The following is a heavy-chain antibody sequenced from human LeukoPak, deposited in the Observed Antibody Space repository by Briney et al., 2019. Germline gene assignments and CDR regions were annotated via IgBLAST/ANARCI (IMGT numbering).Heavy chain of an antibody. CDR3: ARAGYRYAYDY. CDR2: IKEDGSEK. Sequence: PGGSLRLSCAASGFTFRTYWITWVRQAPGERLEWVANIKEDGSEKYYVDSVKGRFTISRDNVKNSLYLQMNSLRAEDTAVYYCARAGYRYAYDYWGQGTLVTVSS. J-gene: IGHJ4*02. V-gene: IGHV3-7*01. CDR1: GFTFRTYW. D-gene: IGHD5-18*01.